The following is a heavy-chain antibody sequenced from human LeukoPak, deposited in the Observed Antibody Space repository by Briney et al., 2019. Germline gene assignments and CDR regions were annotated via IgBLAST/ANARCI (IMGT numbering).Heavy chain of an antibody. D-gene: IGHD3-22*01. V-gene: IGHV3-23*01. CDR2: ISGSGGST. Sequence: GGSLRPSCAASGFTFSSYAMSWVRQAPGKGLEWVSAISGSGGSTYYADSVKGRFTISRDNSKNTLYLQMNGLRAEDTAVYYCAKSPSEGGPDGIVVVHDAFDIWGQGTMVTVSS. CDR3: AKSPSEGGPDGIVVVHDAFDI. CDR1: GFTFSSYA. J-gene: IGHJ3*02.